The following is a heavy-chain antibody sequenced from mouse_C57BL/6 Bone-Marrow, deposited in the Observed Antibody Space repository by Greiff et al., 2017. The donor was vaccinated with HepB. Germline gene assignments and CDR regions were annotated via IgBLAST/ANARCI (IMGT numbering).Heavy chain of an antibody. CDR3: ARHDGYYFYYAMDY. CDR1: EYEFPSHD. J-gene: IGHJ4*01. CDR2: INSDGGST. Sequence: EVKLMESGGGLVQPGESLKLSCESNEYEFPSHDMSWVRKTPEKRLELVAAINSDGGSTYYPDTMERRFIISRDNTKKTLYLQMSSLRSGDTALYYCARHDGYYFYYAMDYWGQGTSVTVSS. D-gene: IGHD2-3*01. V-gene: IGHV5-2*01.